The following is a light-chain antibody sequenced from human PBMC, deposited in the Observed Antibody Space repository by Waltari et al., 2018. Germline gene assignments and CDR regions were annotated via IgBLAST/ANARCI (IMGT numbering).Light chain of an antibody. CDR2: WAS. Sequence: DIVMTQSPDSLAVSLGEKATINCKSNQSLLYSSSNKDYLAWYQQKPGQPPQLLIYWASTRVSGVPERFSGSGSETDFTLTINGLQAEDVAVYFCQQYYRTPLTFGGGTKVEI. CDR1: QSLLYSSSNKDY. V-gene: IGKV4-1*01. CDR3: QQYYRTPLT. J-gene: IGKJ4*01.